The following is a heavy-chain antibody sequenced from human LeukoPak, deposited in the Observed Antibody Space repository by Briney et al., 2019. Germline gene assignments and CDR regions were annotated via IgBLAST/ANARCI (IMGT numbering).Heavy chain of an antibody. CDR1: GYTFTNFG. V-gene: IGHV1-18*04. D-gene: IGHD3-22*01. CDR2: ISTYNGNT. Sequence: SVKVSCKASGYTFTNFGISWVRQAPGQRPEWMGWISTYNGNTNYAQNLQDRVTLTTDTSTTTAYMELRSLRSDDTAVYYCARDKDEDYDTSGMFQHWGQGTLVTVSS. J-gene: IGHJ1*01. CDR3: ARDKDEDYDTSGMFQH.